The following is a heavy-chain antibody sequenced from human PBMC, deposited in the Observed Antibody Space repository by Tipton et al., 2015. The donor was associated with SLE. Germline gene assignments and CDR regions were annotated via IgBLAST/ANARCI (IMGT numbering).Heavy chain of an antibody. CDR2: TRNKANSYTT. CDR1: GFAFSDHY. J-gene: IGHJ4*02. V-gene: IGHV3-72*01. CDR3: VRGEGATTEGVADY. Sequence: SLRLSCAASGFAFSDHYMDWVRQAPGKGLEWVGRTRNKANSYTTEYAASVKGRFTISRDGSKNSLYLQMNSLKTEDTAVYYCVRGEGATTEGVADYWGQGTLVTVSS. D-gene: IGHD1-26*01.